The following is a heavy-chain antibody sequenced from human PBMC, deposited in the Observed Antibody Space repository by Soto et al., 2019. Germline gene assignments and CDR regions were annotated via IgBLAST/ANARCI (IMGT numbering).Heavy chain of an antibody. CDR3: ARVSGSYYYGMDV. CDR2: IYYSGST. V-gene: IGHV4-59*12. D-gene: IGHD1-26*01. Sequence: SETLSLTCTVSGGSISSYYWSWIRQPPGKGLEWIGDIYYSGSTNYNPSLKSRVTISVDKSKNQFSLKLSSVTAADTAVYYCARVSGSYYYGMDVWGQGTTVTVS. CDR1: GGSISSYY. J-gene: IGHJ6*02.